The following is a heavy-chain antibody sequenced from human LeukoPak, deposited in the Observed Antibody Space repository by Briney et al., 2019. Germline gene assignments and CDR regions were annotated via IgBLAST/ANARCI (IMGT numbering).Heavy chain of an antibody. CDR2: IYYGGST. J-gene: IGHJ6*04. CDR3: ARVATMVRGSNGMDV. D-gene: IGHD3-10*01. Sequence: PSETLSLTCTVSGGSISNYYWTWIRQPPGKGLEWIGYIYYGGSTNYNPSLRSRATISVDTSKKQISLNLSSVTAADTALYYCARVATMVRGSNGMDVWGKGTTVTVSS. V-gene: IGHV4-59*01. CDR1: GGSISNYY.